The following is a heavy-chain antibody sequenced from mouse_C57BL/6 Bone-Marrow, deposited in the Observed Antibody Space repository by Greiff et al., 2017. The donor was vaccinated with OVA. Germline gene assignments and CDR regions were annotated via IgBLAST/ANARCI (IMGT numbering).Heavy chain of an antibody. D-gene: IGHD1-1*01. Sequence: EVKLMESGGGLVKPGGSLKLSCAASGFTFSSYAMPWVRQTPEKRLEWVATISDGGSYTYYPDNVKGRFTISRDNAKNNLYLQMSHLKSEDTAMYYCARDRGGSSLYYYAMDYWGQGTSVTVSS. CDR3: ARDRGGSSLYYYAMDY. CDR2: ISDGGSYT. J-gene: IGHJ4*01. CDR1: GFTFSSYA. V-gene: IGHV5-4*01.